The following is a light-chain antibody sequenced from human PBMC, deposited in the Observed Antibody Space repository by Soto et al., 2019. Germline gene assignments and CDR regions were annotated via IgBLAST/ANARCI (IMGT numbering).Light chain of an antibody. CDR3: TSYAGRYTYV. Sequence: QSVLTQPPSASGSPGQSVTISCTGTSSDVGDYNYVSWYQQHPSKAPKLMIYEVTKRPSGVPDRFSGSKSGITASLTVSGLQAEDEADYYCTSYAGRYTYVFGTGTK. V-gene: IGLV2-8*01. CDR1: SSDVGDYNY. CDR2: EVT. J-gene: IGLJ1*01.